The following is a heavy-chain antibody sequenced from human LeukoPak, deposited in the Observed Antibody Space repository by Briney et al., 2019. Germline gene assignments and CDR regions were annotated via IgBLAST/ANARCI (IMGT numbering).Heavy chain of an antibody. Sequence: GGSLRLSCAASGFSFDDYDMAWLRQAPGKGLEWVSDIDWKGRPTSYADPVKGRFTISRDNAKKSLYLQLDSLRAEDTALYYCAREVYRIGVGGFDPWGQGTLVIVSS. CDR2: IDWKGRPT. V-gene: IGHV3-20*04. J-gene: IGHJ5*02. CDR1: GFSFDDYD. CDR3: AREVYRIGVGGFDP. D-gene: IGHD6-19*01.